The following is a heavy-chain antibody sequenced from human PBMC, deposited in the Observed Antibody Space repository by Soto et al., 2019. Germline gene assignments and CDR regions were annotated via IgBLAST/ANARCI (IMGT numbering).Heavy chain of an antibody. Sequence: HPGGSLRLSCAASGFSFSNYEMNWVRQAPGKGLEWVSAISGSGGSTYYADSVKGRFTISRDNSKNTLYLQMNSLRAEDTAVYYCAKGPNSGSYYYFDYWGQGTLVTVSS. J-gene: IGHJ4*02. CDR1: GFSFSNYE. V-gene: IGHV3-23*01. CDR3: AKGPNSGSYYYFDY. D-gene: IGHD1-26*01. CDR2: ISGSGGST.